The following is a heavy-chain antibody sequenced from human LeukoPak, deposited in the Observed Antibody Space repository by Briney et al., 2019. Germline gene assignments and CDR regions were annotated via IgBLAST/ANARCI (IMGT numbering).Heavy chain of an antibody. J-gene: IGHJ4*02. CDR3: AHMGYDYVWGSYRYPGIFYFDY. CDR2: ICWDDDK. D-gene: IGHD3-16*02. Sequence: SGPTLVNPTQTLTLTCTFSGFSLSTSGVGVGWIRQPPGKALEWLALICWDDDKRYSPSLKSRLTITKDTSKNQVVLTMTNMDPVDTATYYCAHMGYDYVWGSYRYPGIFYFDYWGQGTLVTVSS. V-gene: IGHV2-5*02. CDR1: GFSLSTSGVG.